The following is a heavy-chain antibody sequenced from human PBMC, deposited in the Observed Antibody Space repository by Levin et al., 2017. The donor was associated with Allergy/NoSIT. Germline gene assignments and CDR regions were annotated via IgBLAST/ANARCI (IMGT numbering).Heavy chain of an antibody. J-gene: IGHJ4*02. D-gene: IGHD3-10*01. CDR1: GFTVSSTY. Sequence: LSLTCAASGFTVSSTYMSWFRRAPGKGLDWVSVIYSGGATSYADSVMGRFTISRDNSKNTLYLQMNSLRAEDTAVYYCARNQAWYGAGYFDYWGQGTLVSVSS. CDR3: ARNQAWYGAGYFDY. V-gene: IGHV3-66*02. CDR2: IYSGGAT.